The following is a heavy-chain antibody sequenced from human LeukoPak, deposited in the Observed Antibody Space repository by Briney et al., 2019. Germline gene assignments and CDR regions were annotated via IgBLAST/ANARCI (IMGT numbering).Heavy chain of an antibody. J-gene: IGHJ2*01. CDR2: IYYSGST. D-gene: IGHD3-3*01. CDR1: GGSISSGDYY. CDR3: ARDWSRCVFKPWYFDL. Sequence: SETLSLTCTVSGGSISSGDYYWSWIRQPPGKGLEWIGYIYYSGSTYYNPSLKSRVTISVDTSKNQFSLKLSSVTAADTAVYYCARDWSRCVFKPWYFDLWGRGTLVTVSS. V-gene: IGHV4-30-4*01.